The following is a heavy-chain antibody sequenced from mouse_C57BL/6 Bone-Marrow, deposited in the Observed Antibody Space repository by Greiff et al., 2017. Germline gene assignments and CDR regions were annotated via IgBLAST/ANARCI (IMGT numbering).Heavy chain of an antibody. D-gene: IGHD1-1*01. CDR3: AREGPYYFYDY. Sequence: VQLQQSGAELARPGASVTLSCKASGYTFTSYGISWVKQRTGQGLEWIGEIYPRSGNTYYNEKLKGKATLTADKSSSTAYMELRSLTSEDSAVYFCAREGPYYFYDYWGQGTTLTVSS. CDR1: GYTFTSYG. J-gene: IGHJ2*01. V-gene: IGHV1-81*01. CDR2: IYPRSGNT.